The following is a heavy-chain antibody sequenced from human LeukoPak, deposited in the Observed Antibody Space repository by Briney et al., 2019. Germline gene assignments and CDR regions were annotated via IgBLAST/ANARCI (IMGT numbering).Heavy chain of an antibody. CDR3: ARGGLGTGIDY. J-gene: IGHJ4*02. CDR1: GFTVRNY. Sequence: GGSLRLSCTASGFTVRNYMSWVRRAPGKGLEWVSCIYTDGSTTRYADSVKGRFTISRDNAKNTLYLQVNSLRAEDTAVYYCARGGLGTGIDYWGQGTLVTVSS. V-gene: IGHV3-74*01. CDR2: IYTDGSTT. D-gene: IGHD1-1*01.